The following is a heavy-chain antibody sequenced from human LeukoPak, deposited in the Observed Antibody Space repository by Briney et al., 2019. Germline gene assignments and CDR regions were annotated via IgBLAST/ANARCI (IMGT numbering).Heavy chain of an antibody. CDR2: IKQDGSEK. CDR1: GFSVSGYW. Sequence: GGSLRLSCAVSGFSVSGYWMTWVRQVPGKGLEWVDNIKQDGSEKNYVDSVKGRFTISRDKAENTLYLQMTSLSAEDTAIYYCVRDGDVYNFDHWGQGTLVAVSS. CDR3: VRDGDVYNFDH. V-gene: IGHV3-7*01. J-gene: IGHJ4*02. D-gene: IGHD5-24*01.